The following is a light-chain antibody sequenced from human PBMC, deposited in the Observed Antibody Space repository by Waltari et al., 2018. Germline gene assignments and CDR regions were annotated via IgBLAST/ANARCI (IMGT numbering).Light chain of an antibody. Sequence: QSALTQPRSVSGSPGQSVTISCTGTSSDVRGYHYVPWYHQHPGKAPKLMIYDVSKRPSGVPDRFSGSKSGNTASLTISGLQAEDEADYYCCSYAGSYGGVFGGGTKLTVL. J-gene: IGLJ2*01. V-gene: IGLV2-11*01. CDR2: DVS. CDR1: SSDVRGYHY. CDR3: CSYAGSYGGV.